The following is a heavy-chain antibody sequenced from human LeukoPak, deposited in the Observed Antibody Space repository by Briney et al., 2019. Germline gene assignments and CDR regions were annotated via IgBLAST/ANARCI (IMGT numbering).Heavy chain of an antibody. V-gene: IGHV1-69*06. Sequence: GASVKVSCKASGGTFSSYAISWVRQAPGQGLEWMGGIIPIFGTANYAQKFQGRVTITADKSTSTAYMELSSLRSEDTAVYYCARGPQWLGPNWFDPWGQGTLVTVSS. J-gene: IGHJ5*02. CDR3: ARGPQWLGPNWFDP. CDR2: IIPIFGTA. CDR1: GGTFSSYA. D-gene: IGHD6-19*01.